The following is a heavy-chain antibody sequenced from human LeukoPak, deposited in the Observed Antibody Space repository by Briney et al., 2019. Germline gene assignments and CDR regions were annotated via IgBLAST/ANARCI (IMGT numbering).Heavy chain of an antibody. CDR1: PFTYTNHN. J-gene: IGHJ4*02. CDR2: ISAAYNFT. D-gene: IGHD5-24*01. CDR3: ARNIRPRWLQLDYFDC. V-gene: IGHV3-21*01. Sequence: PGGSLRPSRATSPFTYTNHNTNPLRHPPRNCPHHASSISAAYNFTYYADSVKGRFTISRDNAKNSLYLQMKSLRAEDTAVYYCARNIRPRWLQLDYFDCWGQGTLVTVSS.